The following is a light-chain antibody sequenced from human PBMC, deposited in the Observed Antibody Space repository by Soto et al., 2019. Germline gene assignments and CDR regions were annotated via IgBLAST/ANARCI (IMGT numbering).Light chain of an antibody. CDR1: PSVTNF. V-gene: IGKV3-11*01. J-gene: IGKJ5*01. CDR3: QQRNIWPPVT. CDR2: GAF. Sequence: EIVLTQSPATQSLSPGERATLSCRASPSVTNFLAWYQQKPGQAPRLLIYGAFNRATGIPARFSGSGSGTDFTLTISSLEPEDFAVYYCQQRNIWPPVTFGQGTRLEI.